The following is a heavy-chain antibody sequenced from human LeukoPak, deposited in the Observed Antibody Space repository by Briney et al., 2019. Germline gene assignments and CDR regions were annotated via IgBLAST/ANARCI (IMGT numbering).Heavy chain of an antibody. J-gene: IGHJ4*02. D-gene: IGHD5-18*01. Sequence: ASVKVSCKASGYTFTSYAMNWVRQAPGQGLEWMGWINTNTGNPAYAQGFTGRFVFSLDTSVSTAYLQISSLKADDTAVYYCAREVAIGRAAMEGLLHWGQGTLVTVSS. V-gene: IGHV7-4-1*02. CDR2: INTNTGNP. CDR3: AREVAIGRAAMEGLLH. CDR1: GYTFTSYA.